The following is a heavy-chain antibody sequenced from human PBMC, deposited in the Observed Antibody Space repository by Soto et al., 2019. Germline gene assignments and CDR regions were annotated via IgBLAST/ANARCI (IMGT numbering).Heavy chain of an antibody. CDR3: ARDGIMGYDSSGYHPYYYYGMDV. J-gene: IGHJ6*02. V-gene: IGHV3-48*03. CDR1: GFTFSSYE. Sequence: GGSLRLSCAASGFTFSSYEMNWVRQAPGKGLEWVSYISSSGSTIYYADSVKGRFTISRDNAKNSLYLQMNSLRAEDTAVYYCARDGIMGYDSSGYHPYYYYGMDVWGQGTTATVSS. D-gene: IGHD3-22*01. CDR2: ISSSGSTI.